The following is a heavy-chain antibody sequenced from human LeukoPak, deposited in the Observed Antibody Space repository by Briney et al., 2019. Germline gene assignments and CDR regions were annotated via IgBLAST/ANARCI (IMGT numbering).Heavy chain of an antibody. J-gene: IGHJ4*02. V-gene: IGHV3-9*01. CDR1: GFTFDDYA. CDR3: AKGPSLAYFDY. CDR2: ISWNSGSI. D-gene: IGHD6-13*01. Sequence: GGSLRLSCAASGFTFDDYAMHWVRQAPGKGLEWVSGISWNSGSIGYADSVKGRFTISRDNAKNSPYLQMNSLRAEDTALYYCAKGPSLAYFDYWGQGTLVTVSS.